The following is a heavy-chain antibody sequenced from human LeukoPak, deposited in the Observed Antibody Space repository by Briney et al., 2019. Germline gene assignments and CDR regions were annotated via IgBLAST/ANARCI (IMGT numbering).Heavy chain of an antibody. D-gene: IGHD4-17*01. CDR2: ISAYNSNT. J-gene: IGHJ4*02. CDR1: GYTFTSYG. V-gene: IGHV1-18*04. Sequence: ALVKVSCKASGYTFTSYGISWVRQAPGQGLEWMGWISAYNSNTNYAQKLQGRVTMTTDTSTSTAYMELRSLRSDDTAVYYCASAKGPFYGFDYRGQGTLVTVSS. CDR3: ASAKGPFYGFDY.